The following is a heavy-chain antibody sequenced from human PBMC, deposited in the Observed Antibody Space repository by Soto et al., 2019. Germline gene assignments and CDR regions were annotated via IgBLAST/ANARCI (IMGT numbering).Heavy chain of an antibody. J-gene: IGHJ4*02. Sequence: QLQLQESGPGLVKPSETLSLTCTVSGGSISSSSYYWGWIRQPPGKGLEWIGSIYYSGSTYYNPSLKSRVTISVDTSKNQFSLKLSSVTAADTAVYYCARSEKFHCSGGSCSSDYWGQGTLVTVSS. CDR2: IYYSGST. CDR1: GGSISSSSYY. V-gene: IGHV4-39*01. CDR3: ARSEKFHCSGGSCSSDY. D-gene: IGHD2-15*01.